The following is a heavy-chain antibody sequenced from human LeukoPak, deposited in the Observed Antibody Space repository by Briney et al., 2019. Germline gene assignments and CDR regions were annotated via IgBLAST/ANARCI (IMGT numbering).Heavy chain of an antibody. CDR2: ISGSGGTT. J-gene: IGHJ4*02. V-gene: IGHV3-23*01. CDR3: AKAQSGYSDLEY. Sequence: PGGSLRLSCAASGFTFSSYAMSWVRQAPGTGLEWVSVISGSGGTTYYADSVKGRFTISRDNSKNTLYMQMNSLRAEDTAVYYCAKAQSGYSDLEYWGQGTLVTISS. D-gene: IGHD4-17*01. CDR1: GFTFSSYA.